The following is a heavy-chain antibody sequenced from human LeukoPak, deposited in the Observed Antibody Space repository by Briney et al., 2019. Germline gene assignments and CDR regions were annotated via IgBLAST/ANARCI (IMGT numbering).Heavy chain of an antibody. CDR3: AKMLTAYYFDY. Sequence: GGSLRLSCAASGFTFTTYAMSWVRQAPGTGLEWVSALSSSGVSTYYADSVKGRFTISRDTSKNTLYLQMNSLRAEDTAVYYCAKMLTAYYFDYWGQGTLVTVSS. D-gene: IGHD3-10*02. J-gene: IGHJ4*02. V-gene: IGHV3-23*01. CDR1: GFTFTTYA. CDR2: LSSSGVST.